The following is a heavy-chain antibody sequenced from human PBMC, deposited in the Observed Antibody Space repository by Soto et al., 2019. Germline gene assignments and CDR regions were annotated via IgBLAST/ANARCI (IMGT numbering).Heavy chain of an antibody. D-gene: IGHD6-13*01. V-gene: IGHV4-4*02. J-gene: IGHJ4*02. CDR2: SYNMGST. CDR3: ARGERQQQRDY. Sequence: QVQLQESGPGLVKPSGTLSLTCNVSGDAISSSNWWSWVRQPPGKGLEWIGGSYNMGSTNYNPSLKSRVIISGDKSKNQFFLKLTSVTSADTAVYFCARGERQQQRDYWGQGTLVTVSS. CDR1: GDAISSSNW.